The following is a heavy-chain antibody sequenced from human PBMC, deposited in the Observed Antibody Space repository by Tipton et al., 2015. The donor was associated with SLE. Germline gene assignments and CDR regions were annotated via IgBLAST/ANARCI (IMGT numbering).Heavy chain of an antibody. Sequence: TLSLTCTVSGGSISSHYWSWIRQSPGKGLEWIGYIYYSGSTNYNPSLKSRVTLSVDTSKNQVSLKVSSVTAADTAVYYCARGLSGDYYYYMDVWGNGTTVTVSS. D-gene: IGHD3-3*01. CDR3: ARGLSGDYYYYMDV. CDR1: GGSISSHY. V-gene: IGHV4-59*11. J-gene: IGHJ6*03. CDR2: IYYSGST.